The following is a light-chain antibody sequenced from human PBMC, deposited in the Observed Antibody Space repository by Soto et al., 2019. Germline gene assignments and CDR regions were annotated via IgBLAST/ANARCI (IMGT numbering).Light chain of an antibody. J-gene: IGLJ2*01. Sequence: QSALTQPASVSGSPGQSITISCTGTSSDVGGYNYVSWYQQHPGKAPKLMIYNVSNRPSGVSNRFSGSKSGTTASLTISGLQPEDEGHYYCSSFTSTNTVLFGGGTKVTVL. CDR3: SSFTSTNTVL. CDR2: NVS. V-gene: IGLV2-14*01. CDR1: SSDVGGYNY.